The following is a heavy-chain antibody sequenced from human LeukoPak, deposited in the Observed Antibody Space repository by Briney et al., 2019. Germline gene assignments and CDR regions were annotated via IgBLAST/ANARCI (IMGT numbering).Heavy chain of an antibody. CDR1: GFSLKTSGVG. J-gene: IGHJ5*02. Sequence: SGPTLVEPTQTLTLTCTFSGFSLKTSGVGVGWIRQPPGKALERLALIYWDDARLYRPSLMNRLTITKDTAKNQVVLTMTNVDPMDTGTYYCAHRQSTAVAGRFDPWGQGTLVTVTS. CDR2: IYWDDAR. V-gene: IGHV2-5*02. CDR3: AHRQSTAVAGRFDP. D-gene: IGHD6-19*01.